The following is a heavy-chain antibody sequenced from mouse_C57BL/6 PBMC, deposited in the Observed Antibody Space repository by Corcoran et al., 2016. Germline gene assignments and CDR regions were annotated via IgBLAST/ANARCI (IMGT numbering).Heavy chain of an antibody. CDR2: ILPGSGST. J-gene: IGHJ4*01. D-gene: IGHD2-1*01. CDR1: GYTFTGYW. CDR3: ARQQIYYGNPYAMDY. V-gene: IGHV1-9*01. Sequence: QVQLQQSGAELMKPGASVKLSCKATGYTFTGYWIEWVKQRPGHGLEWIGEILPGSGSTNYNEKFKGKATFTAATSSNTAYMQLSSLTTEDSAVYFCARQQIYYGNPYAMDYWGQGTSVTVSS.